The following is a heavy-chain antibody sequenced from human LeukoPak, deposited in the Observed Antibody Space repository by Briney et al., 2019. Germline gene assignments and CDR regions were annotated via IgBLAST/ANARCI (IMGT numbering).Heavy chain of an antibody. Sequence: GGSLRLSCTTSGFWFDEYTMHWVRHAPGKGLEWVSGITSRSTTYYADSVKGRFTISRDNSKNMVWLQINSPTAEDTATYYCAKDGNWARFEDWGQGTLVTVSS. CDR3: AKDGNWARFED. V-gene: IGHV3-23*01. D-gene: IGHD7-27*01. J-gene: IGHJ4*02. CDR2: ITSRSTT. CDR1: GFWFDEYT.